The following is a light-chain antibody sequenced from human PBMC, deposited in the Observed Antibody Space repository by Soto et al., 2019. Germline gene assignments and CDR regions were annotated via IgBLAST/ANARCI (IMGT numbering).Light chain of an antibody. CDR2: RVS. Sequence: DVVMTQSPLSLPVTLGQPSSISCRSSQSLVYIDGNTYLNWFQQRPGQSPRRLIYRVSNRDSGVPDRFSGSGSGTDFTLKISRVEAEDVGVYYCIQGTHWPPKTFGQGTKVDIK. J-gene: IGKJ1*01. V-gene: IGKV2-30*01. CDR1: QSLVYIDGNTY. CDR3: IQGTHWPPKT.